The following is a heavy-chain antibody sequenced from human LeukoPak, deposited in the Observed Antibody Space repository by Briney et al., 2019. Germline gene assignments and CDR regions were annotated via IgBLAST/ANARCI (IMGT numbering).Heavy chain of an antibody. CDR2: VHHTGST. V-gene: IGHV4-59*01. Sequence: PSETLSLTCSVSDDSITMYYWTWIRQPPGKGLEWIGYVHHTGSTNFNPSLNGRVSISRDTSKNLFSLRLRSVTAADTAVYFCARGRVSSSTWYSTYYYYFYMDVWGKGTTVTVSS. CDR1: DDSITMYY. CDR3: ARGRVSSSTWYSTYYYYFYMDV. J-gene: IGHJ6*03. D-gene: IGHD4-11*01.